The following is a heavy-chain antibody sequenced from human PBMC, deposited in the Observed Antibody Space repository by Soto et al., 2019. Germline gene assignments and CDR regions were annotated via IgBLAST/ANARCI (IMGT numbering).Heavy chain of an antibody. CDR1: GDSFNSFE. V-gene: IGHV1-8*01. CDR3: ARGLYYYGLDV. CDR2: MNPNSGNT. J-gene: IGHJ6*02. Sequence: ASVKVSCNASGDSFNSFEITWVRHATGQGLEWMGWMNPNSGNTAYAQKFQGRVTMTRNTPTSTAYMELSSLRSEDTAVYYCARGLYYYGLDVWGQGTTVTVSS.